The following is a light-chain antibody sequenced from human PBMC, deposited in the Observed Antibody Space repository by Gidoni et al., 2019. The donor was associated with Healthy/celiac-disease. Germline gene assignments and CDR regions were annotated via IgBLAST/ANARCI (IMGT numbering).Light chain of an antibody. J-gene: IGKJ2*01. CDR3: QQYYSTPPYT. CDR2: WAS. V-gene: IGKV4-1*01. Sequence: DIVMPQSPDSLAVSLGERATINCKSSQSVIYSSNNKNYLAWYQQKPGQPPKLLIYWASTREYGVPDRFSGSGSGTDFTLTISSLQAEDVAVYYCQQYYSTPPYTFGQGTKLEIK. CDR1: QSVIYSSNNKNY.